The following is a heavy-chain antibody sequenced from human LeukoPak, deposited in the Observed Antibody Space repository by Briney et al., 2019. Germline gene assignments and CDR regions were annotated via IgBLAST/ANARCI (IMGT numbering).Heavy chain of an antibody. D-gene: IGHD1-14*01. CDR3: VRKNRDFNAAFDI. CDR2: SYSDSNT. J-gene: IGHJ3*02. V-gene: IGHV3-53*01. CDR1: GFTVSNNY. Sequence: GGPLRLSCAASGFTVSNNYMSWVRQAPGKGLEWVSISYSDSNTNYADSVKGRFTISRDTSQNTLSLQMNSLRAEDTAVYYCVRKNRDFNAAFDIWGQGTVVTVSS.